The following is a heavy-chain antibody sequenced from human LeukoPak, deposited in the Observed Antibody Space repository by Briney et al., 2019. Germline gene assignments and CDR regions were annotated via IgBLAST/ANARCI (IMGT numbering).Heavy chain of an antibody. CDR3: ARSGSGYFDY. J-gene: IGHJ4*02. CDR1: GITLSVYW. Sequence: GGSLRLSCAASGITLSVYWMSWVRQAPGKGLEWVANIKQDGSEKYYRDSVQGRFTISRDNAENSLYLQMNSLRAEDTAVYYCARSGSGYFDYWGQGSLVTVSS. CDR2: IKQDGSEK. V-gene: IGHV3-7*01.